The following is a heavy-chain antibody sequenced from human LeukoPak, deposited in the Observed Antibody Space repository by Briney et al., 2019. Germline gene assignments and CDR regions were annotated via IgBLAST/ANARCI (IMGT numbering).Heavy chain of an antibody. CDR2: INHSGST. CDR1: GGSFSGYY. Sequence: PSETLSLTCAVYGGSFSGYYWSWIRQPPGKGLEWIGEINHSGSTNYNPSLKSRVTISVDTSKNQFSLKLSSVTAADTAVYYCARVRYHYGSGRHRVRIDWFDPWGQGTLVTVSS. D-gene: IGHD3-10*01. V-gene: IGHV4-34*01. J-gene: IGHJ5*02. CDR3: ARVRYHYGSGRHRVRIDWFDP.